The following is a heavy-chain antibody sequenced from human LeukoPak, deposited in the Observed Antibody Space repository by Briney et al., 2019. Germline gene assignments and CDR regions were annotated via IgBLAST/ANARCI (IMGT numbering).Heavy chain of an antibody. CDR1: GGSISSGGYS. V-gene: IGHV4-30-2*01. D-gene: IGHD3-16*01. CDR2: IYHSGST. CDR3: ARVRGGYYFDY. J-gene: IGHJ4*02. Sequence: SQTLSPTCAVSGGSISSGGYSWSWIRQPPGKGLEWIGYIYHSGSTYYNPSLKSRVTISVDRSKNQFSLKLSSVTAADTAVYYCARVRGGYYFDYWGQGTLVTVSS.